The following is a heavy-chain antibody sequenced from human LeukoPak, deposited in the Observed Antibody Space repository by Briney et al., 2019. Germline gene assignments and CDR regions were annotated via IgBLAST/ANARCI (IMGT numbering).Heavy chain of an antibody. CDR2: MNSDGTFT. V-gene: IGHV3-74*01. J-gene: IGHJ3*02. CDR3: ALVRGVIPMTNDAFDM. D-gene: IGHD3-10*01. CDR1: GFTFSSYW. Sequence: GGSLRLSCVASGFTFSSYWMHWVRQAPGKGLMWVSRMNSDGTFTNYADSVKGRFTISRDNAKNTLYLQMNSLRAEDTAVYFCALVRGVIPMTNDAFDMWGQGTMVIVSS.